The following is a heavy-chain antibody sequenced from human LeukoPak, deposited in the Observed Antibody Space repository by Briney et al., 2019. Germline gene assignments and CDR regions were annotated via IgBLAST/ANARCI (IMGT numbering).Heavy chain of an antibody. V-gene: IGHV3-30*04. CDR3: ARSGRPDILTGPDY. J-gene: IGHJ4*02. CDR2: ISYDGSNK. CDR1: GFTFSSYA. D-gene: IGHD3-9*01. Sequence: GGSLRLSCAASGFTFSSYAMHWVRQAPGKGLEWVAVISYDGSNKYYADSVKGRFTISRDNSKNTLYLQMNSLRAEDTAVYYCARSGRPDILTGPDYRGQGTLVTVSS.